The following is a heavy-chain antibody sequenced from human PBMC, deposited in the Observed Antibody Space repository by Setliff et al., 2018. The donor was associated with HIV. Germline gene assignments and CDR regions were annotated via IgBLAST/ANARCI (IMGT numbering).Heavy chain of an antibody. Sequence: SETLSLTCTVSGDSIDRSNFFWTWIRQHPGKGLEWIGYIYYSGSANYNPSLKSQASISVDTSRNEFSLKLSSVTAADTAVYFCARGGAFCGRDSCYYLDYWGQGNPVTVSS. CDR2: IYYSGSA. CDR1: GDSIDRSNFF. CDR3: ARGGAFCGRDSCYYLDY. J-gene: IGHJ4*02. V-gene: IGHV4-31*01. D-gene: IGHD2-21*02.